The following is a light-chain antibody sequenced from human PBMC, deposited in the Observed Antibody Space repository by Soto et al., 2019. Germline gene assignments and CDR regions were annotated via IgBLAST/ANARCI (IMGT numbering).Light chain of an antibody. CDR1: ESVGSN. V-gene: IGKV3-15*01. CDR2: GAS. CDR3: QQYNNWLT. Sequence: EVGMTQSPATLSVFPGERVTLSCRASESVGSNLAWYQQKPGQAPRLLIYGASTRATGVPARFSGSGSGTEFTLTISSLQSEDFALYYCQQYNNWLTFCGGTKVEIE. J-gene: IGKJ4*01.